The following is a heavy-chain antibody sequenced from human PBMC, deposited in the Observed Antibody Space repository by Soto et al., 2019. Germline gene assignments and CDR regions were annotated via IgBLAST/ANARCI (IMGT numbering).Heavy chain of an antibody. D-gene: IGHD6-13*01. Sequence: PGGSLRLYCAASGFTFRSYRLHRFHQAPGRGLKWVSVIWYDGSNKYYADSVKVRFTISRDNSKNALYLQMNSLRAEDTAVYYCARGERQQQRDYWGQGTLVTV. CDR1: GFTFRSYR. J-gene: IGHJ4*02. V-gene: IGHV3-33*01. CDR3: ARGERQQQRDY. CDR2: IWYDGSNK.